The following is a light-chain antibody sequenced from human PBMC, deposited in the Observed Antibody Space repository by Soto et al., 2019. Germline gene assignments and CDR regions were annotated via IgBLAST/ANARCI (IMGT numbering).Light chain of an antibody. CDR2: GAS. CDR1: QGIISW. Sequence: DIQMTQSPSSVSASVGDRVTITCRASQGIISWLAWYQQKPGKAPRLLIYGASSLQSGVPSRLSASGSGTDFTLNINGLQPEDFATYFCQQTNSFPLTFGGGTKVEIK. J-gene: IGKJ4*01. V-gene: IGKV1-12*01. CDR3: QQTNSFPLT.